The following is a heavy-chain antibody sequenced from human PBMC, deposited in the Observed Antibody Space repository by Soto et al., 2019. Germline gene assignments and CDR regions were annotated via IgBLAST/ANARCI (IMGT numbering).Heavy chain of an antibody. J-gene: IGHJ4*02. V-gene: IGHV1-46*01. CDR2: INPSGGGT. CDR1: GYTFTSYY. CDR3: ARDSTLAY. Sequence: ASVKVSCKASGYTFTSYYMHWVLQAPGQGLEWMGIINPSGGGTSYAQKFQGRVTMTRDTSTSTVYMDLSSLSSEDTAVYYCARDSTLAYWGQGTLVTVSS.